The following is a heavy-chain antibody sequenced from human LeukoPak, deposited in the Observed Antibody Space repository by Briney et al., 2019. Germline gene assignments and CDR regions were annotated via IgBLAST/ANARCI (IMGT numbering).Heavy chain of an antibody. J-gene: IGHJ4*02. CDR1: GGSISSSNW. Sequence: SGTLSLTCAVSGGSISSSNWWSWVRQPPGKGLEWIGEIYHSGSTNYNPSLKSRVTISVDTSKNQFSLKLSSVTAADTAVYYCARLRVRLLPDYWGQGTLVTVSS. D-gene: IGHD3-22*01. V-gene: IGHV4-4*02. CDR3: ARLRVRLLPDY. CDR2: IYHSGST.